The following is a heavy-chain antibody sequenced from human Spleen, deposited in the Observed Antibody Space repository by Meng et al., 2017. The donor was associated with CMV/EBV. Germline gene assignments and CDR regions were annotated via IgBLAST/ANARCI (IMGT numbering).Heavy chain of an antibody. Sequence: ASVKVSCKTSGYIFSNYGISWVRQAPGQGLEWMGWISGYNGDTNYVQKLRGRVTMTRDTSTTTVYMELRSLRSDDTAVYYCARDLEYCGSTSCFEDCFDPWGQGTLVTVSS. D-gene: IGHD2-2*01. CDR2: ISGYNGDT. CDR3: ARDLEYCGSTSCFEDCFDP. V-gene: IGHV1-18*01. CDR1: GYIFSNYG. J-gene: IGHJ5*02.